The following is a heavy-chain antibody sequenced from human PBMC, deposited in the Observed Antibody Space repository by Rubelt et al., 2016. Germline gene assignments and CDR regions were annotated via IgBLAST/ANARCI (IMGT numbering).Heavy chain of an antibody. CDR1: GYTFTSYS. CDR3: ARDVAAADY. Sequence: QVQLVQSGAEVKKPGASVKVSCKASGYTFTSYSISWVRQAPGQGLEWMGWNSAYNGKTNDAQKLQGRVTMITEKCTSTAYMELRSLRSDDTAVYYCARDVAAADYWGQGTLVTVSS. V-gene: IGHV1-18*01. CDR2: NSAYNGKT. D-gene: IGHD6-25*01. J-gene: IGHJ4*02.